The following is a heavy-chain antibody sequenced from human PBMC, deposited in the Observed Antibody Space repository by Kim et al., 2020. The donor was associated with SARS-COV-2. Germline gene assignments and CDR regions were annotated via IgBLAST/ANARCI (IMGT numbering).Heavy chain of an antibody. J-gene: IGHJ6*02. V-gene: IGHV5-10-1*01. Sequence: GESLKISCEASGYTLSSSWINWVRQMPGKGLEWMGRIDPSDSYTNYSPAFQGHVTLSIEKSVSTAHLQWGSLKASDTAMYFCAWSEFPQPKGFNVWGQGTSVTVSS. CDR1: GYTLSSSW. CDR2: IDPSDSYT. D-gene: IGHD3-3*01. CDR3: AWSEFPQPKGFNV.